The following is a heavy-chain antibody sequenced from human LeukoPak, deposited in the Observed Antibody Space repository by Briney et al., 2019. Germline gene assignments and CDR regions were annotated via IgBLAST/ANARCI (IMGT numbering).Heavy chain of an antibody. V-gene: IGHV4-59*08. CDR3: ARLVPPKYDVHGFDI. CDR2: VHYSGTT. J-gene: IGHJ3*02. Sequence: SETLSLTCTVSDGSITNYDWSWVRQPPGKGLEFIGHVHYSGTTNYNPSLRSRVTISVDTSKIQFSLNLSSVTAGDTAVYYCARLVPPKYDVHGFDIWGQGTMVTVSS. CDR1: DGSITNYD. D-gene: IGHD3-10*02.